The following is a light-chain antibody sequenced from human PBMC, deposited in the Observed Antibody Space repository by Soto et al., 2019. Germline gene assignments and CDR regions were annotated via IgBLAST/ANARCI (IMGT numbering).Light chain of an antibody. CDR3: SSYTSSRTLYV. J-gene: IGLJ1*01. Sequence: QSALTQPASVSGSPRQSITISCTGASSDVGGYTYVSWYQQHPGKAPKLMIYEVNNRPSGVSNRFSGSKSGNTASLTISGLQAEEEADYSCSSYTSSRTLYVFGTGTKVTVL. CDR1: SSDVGGYTY. V-gene: IGLV2-14*01. CDR2: EVN.